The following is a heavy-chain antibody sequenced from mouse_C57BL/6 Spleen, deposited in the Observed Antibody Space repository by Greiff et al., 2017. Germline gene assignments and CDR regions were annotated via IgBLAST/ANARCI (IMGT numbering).Heavy chain of an antibody. V-gene: IGHV1-76*01. CDR1: GYTFTDYY. J-gene: IGHJ2*01. CDR2: IYPGSGNT. CDR3: ARERFITDY. D-gene: IGHD1-1*01. Sequence: VQLQQSGAELVRPGASVKLSCKASGYTFTDYYINWVKQRPGQGLEWIARIYPGSGNTYYNEKFKGKATLTAEKSSSTAYMQLSSLTSEDSAVFFCARERFITDYWGQGTTLTVSS.